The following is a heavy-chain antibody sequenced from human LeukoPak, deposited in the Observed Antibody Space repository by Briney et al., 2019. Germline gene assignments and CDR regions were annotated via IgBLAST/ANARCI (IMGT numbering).Heavy chain of an antibody. D-gene: IGHD2-21*01. J-gene: IGHJ3*02. CDR3: VRDTDYQRNSGGLYAHYDALDI. Sequence: GGSLRLSCAASEFTFSTFWMSWVRQAPGKGLEWVANIKADGSVKHYVDSVEGRFSISRDNARSSLYLQMNSLRAEDTAVYYCVRDTDYQRNSGGLYAHYDALDIWGHGTMVTVSS. V-gene: IGHV3-7*01. CDR2: IKADGSVK. CDR1: EFTFSTFW.